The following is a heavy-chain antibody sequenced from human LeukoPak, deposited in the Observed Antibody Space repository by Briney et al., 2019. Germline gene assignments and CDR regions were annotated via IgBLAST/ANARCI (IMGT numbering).Heavy chain of an antibody. D-gene: IGHD1-26*01. CDR1: GYSFTSYW. V-gene: IGHV5-51*01. J-gene: IGHJ3*02. CDR2: IYPGDSDT. Sequence: KLGESLKTSCKGSGYSFTSYWIGWVRQMPGKGLEWMGIIYPGDSDTRYSPSFQGQVTISADKSISTAYLQWSSLKASDTAMYYCARQERSARDDAFDIWGQGTMVTVSS. CDR3: ARQERSARDDAFDI.